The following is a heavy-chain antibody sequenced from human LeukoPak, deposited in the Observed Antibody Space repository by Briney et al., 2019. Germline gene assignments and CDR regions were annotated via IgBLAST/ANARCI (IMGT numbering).Heavy chain of an antibody. J-gene: IGHJ4*02. V-gene: IGHV3-20*04. CDR1: GFTFDDYG. Sequence: GGSLRLSCAASGFTFDDYGMSWVRQAPGKGLEWVSGINWNGGSTGYADSVKGRFTISRDNAKNFLYLQMDSLRAEDTALYYCARDFSYYYDSSGSFDYWGQGTLVTVSS. CDR3: ARDFSYYYDSSGSFDY. D-gene: IGHD3-22*01. CDR2: INWNGGST.